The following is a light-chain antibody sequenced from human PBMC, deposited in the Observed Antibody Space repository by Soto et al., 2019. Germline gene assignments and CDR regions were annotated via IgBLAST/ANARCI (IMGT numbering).Light chain of an antibody. Sequence: QSVLTQPPSASGTPGQRVSISCSGSSSNIGSNAVNWYQQLPGTAPKLLIYNNDQRPSGVPDRFSGSKSGTSASLAISGLQSDDETDYLCAAWDDSLNGWVFGGGTKLTVL. CDR3: AAWDDSLNGWV. CDR1: SSNIGSNA. V-gene: IGLV1-44*01. J-gene: IGLJ3*02. CDR2: NND.